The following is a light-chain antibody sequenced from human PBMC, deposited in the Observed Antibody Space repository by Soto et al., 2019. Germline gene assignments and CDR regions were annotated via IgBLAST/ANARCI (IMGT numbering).Light chain of an antibody. V-gene: IGKV3D-15*01. CDR3: QQYDSWPLT. CDR2: GAS. Sequence: EIVMTQSPGTLSVSTGEGATLSCRASQSVDSNLAWYQQKPGQAPRLLIYGASTRATGIPDRFRGSGSGTEFTLTISSLESEDFAVYYCQQYDSWPLTFGGGTKVEIK. CDR1: QSVDSN. J-gene: IGKJ4*01.